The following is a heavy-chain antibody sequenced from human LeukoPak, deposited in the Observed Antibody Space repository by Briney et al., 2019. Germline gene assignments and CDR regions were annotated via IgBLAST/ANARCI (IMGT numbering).Heavy chain of an antibody. CDR3: ARDFNHGDYYFDY. CDR1: GYTFNAHF. V-gene: IGHV1-46*02. J-gene: IGHJ4*02. Sequence: ASVKVSCKASGYTFNAHFVHWVRQAPGQGLEWMGIINPSGGSTSYAQKFQGRVTMTRDTSTSTVYMELSSLRSEDTAVYYCARDFNHGDYYFDYWGQGTLVTVSS. D-gene: IGHD4-17*01. CDR2: INPSGGST.